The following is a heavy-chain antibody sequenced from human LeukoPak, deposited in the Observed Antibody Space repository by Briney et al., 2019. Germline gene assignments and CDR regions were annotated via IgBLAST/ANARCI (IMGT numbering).Heavy chain of an antibody. V-gene: IGHV3-74*01. J-gene: IGHJ4*02. CDR1: GFTFSRYW. CDR2: INNDGSST. Sequence: GGSLRLSCSASGFTFSRYWMHWVRQAPGKGLVWVSRINNDGSSTNYADSVKGRFTISRDNAKNTLYLQMNSLRAEDTAVYYCTRGDPGNFDYWGQGALATVSS. CDR3: TRGDPGNFDY. D-gene: IGHD3-16*01.